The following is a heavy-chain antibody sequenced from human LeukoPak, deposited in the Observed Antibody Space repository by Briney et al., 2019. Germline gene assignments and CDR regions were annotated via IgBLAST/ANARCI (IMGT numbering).Heavy chain of an antibody. D-gene: IGHD1-26*01. Sequence: GGSLRLSCAASGFTFSSYAMSWVRQAPGKGLEWVSAISGSGGSTYYADSVKGRFTISRDNSKNTLYLQMNSLRAEDTAVYYCAKRPPKGNSRSYYYFDYWGQGTLVTVSS. CDR3: AKRPPKGNSRSYYYFDY. CDR2: ISGSGGST. CDR1: GFTFSSYA. V-gene: IGHV3-23*01. J-gene: IGHJ4*02.